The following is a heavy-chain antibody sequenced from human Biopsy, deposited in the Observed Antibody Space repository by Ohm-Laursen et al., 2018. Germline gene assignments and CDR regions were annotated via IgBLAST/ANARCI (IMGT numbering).Heavy chain of an antibody. CDR1: GYTFRSYG. V-gene: IGHV1-18*01. CDR2: ISGQRNKT. J-gene: IGHJ3*02. CDR3: ARHSPPGLEVSWNDVFDI. D-gene: IGHD5/OR15-5a*01. Sequence: ASVKVSCKVSGYTFRSYGISWVRQAPGQGLEWLGWISGQRNKTRYGQKVQGRVMMTKDTSTTTAHLELRSLRSDDTAAYYCARHSPPGLEVSWNDVFDIWGQGTVVTVS.